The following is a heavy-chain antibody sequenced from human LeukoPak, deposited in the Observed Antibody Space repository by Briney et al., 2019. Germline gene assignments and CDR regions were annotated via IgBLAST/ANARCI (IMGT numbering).Heavy chain of an antibody. CDR2: ISSSGSTI. D-gene: IGHD6-13*01. J-gene: IGHJ6*02. CDR3: ARDGIAAAGTYYYGMDV. Sequence: PGGSLRLSCAASGFTFSSYEMNWVRQAPGKGLEWVSYISSSGSTIYYADSAKGRFTISRDNAKNSLYLQMNSLRAEDTAVYYCARDGIAAAGTYYYGMDVWGQGTTVTVSS. CDR1: GFTFSSYE. V-gene: IGHV3-48*03.